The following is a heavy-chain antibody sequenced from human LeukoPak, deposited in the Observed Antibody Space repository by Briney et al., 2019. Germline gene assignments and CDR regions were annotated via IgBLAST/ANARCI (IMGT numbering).Heavy chain of an antibody. CDR3: AREGRGDYFDY. V-gene: IGHV3-33*01. CDR1: GFTFSSYG. D-gene: IGHD3-10*01. Sequence: GRSLRLSCAASGFTFSSYGMHWVRQAPGKGLEWVAVIWYDGSNKYYADSVKGRFTISRDNSKNTLYLQMNSLRAEDTAVYYCAREGRGDYFDYWGQGSLVTVSS. J-gene: IGHJ4*02. CDR2: IWYDGSNK.